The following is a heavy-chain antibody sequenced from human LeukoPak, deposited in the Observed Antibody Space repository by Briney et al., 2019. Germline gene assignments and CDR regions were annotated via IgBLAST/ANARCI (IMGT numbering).Heavy chain of an antibody. CDR1: GFTFSDYY. CDR2: ISSSGSSI. CDR3: ARAGRGFSYGYVDY. J-gene: IGHJ4*02. D-gene: IGHD5-18*01. Sequence: PGGSLRLSCAASGFTFSDYYMSWIRQAPGKGLEWVSYISSSGSSIYYADSVKGRFTIFRDNAKNSLYLQMNSLRAEDTAVYYRARAGRGFSYGYVDYWGQGTLVTVSS. V-gene: IGHV3-11*04.